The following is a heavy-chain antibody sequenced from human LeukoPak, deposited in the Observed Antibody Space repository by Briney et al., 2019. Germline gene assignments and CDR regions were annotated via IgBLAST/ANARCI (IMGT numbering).Heavy chain of an antibody. CDR3: AAGPWELDF. D-gene: IGHD1-26*01. V-gene: IGHV4-4*09. Sequence: SETLSLTCTVSGVSINTYYASWIRQAPGKGLEFIGFIYNGGNTNYNPSPKSRATISVDTSNNQFSLRLTSVTAADTAMYYCAAGPWELDFWGQGTLVTVSS. J-gene: IGHJ4*02. CDR2: IYNGGNT. CDR1: GVSINTYY.